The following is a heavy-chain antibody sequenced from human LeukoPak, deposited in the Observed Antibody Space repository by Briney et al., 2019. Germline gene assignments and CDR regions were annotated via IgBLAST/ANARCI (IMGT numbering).Heavy chain of an antibody. Sequence: ASVKVSCKASGYTFTSYGISWVRQAPGQGREWMGWISAYNGNTNYEQKLQGRVTMNTDTSTSTAYMELRSLRSDDTAVYYCARVRYCSGGSCYSDAFDIWGQGTMVTVSS. D-gene: IGHD2-15*01. J-gene: IGHJ3*02. CDR2: ISAYNGNT. CDR1: GYTFTSYG. CDR3: ARVRYCSGGSCYSDAFDI. V-gene: IGHV1-18*04.